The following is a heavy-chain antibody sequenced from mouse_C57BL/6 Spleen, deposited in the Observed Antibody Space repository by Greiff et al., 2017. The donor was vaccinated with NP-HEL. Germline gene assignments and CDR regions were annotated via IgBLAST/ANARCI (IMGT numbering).Heavy chain of an antibody. V-gene: IGHV1-55*01. CDR1: GYTFTSYW. Sequence: QVQLQQPGAELVKPGASVKMSCKASGYTFTSYWITWVKQRPGQGLEWIGDIYPGSGSTNYNEKFKSKATLTVDTSSSTAYMQLSSLTSEDSAVYYCARFYYDYDRGYYYAMDYWGQGTSVTVSS. J-gene: IGHJ4*01. D-gene: IGHD2-4*01. CDR2: IYPGSGST. CDR3: ARFYYDYDRGYYYAMDY.